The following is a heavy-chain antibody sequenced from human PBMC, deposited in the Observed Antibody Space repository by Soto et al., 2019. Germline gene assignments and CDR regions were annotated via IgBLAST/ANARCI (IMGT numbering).Heavy chain of an antibody. V-gene: IGHV3-43*01. CDR3: AKDAIFCSGGSCYSGGFDY. CDR1: GFTFDDYT. Sequence: RGSLRLSCAASGFTFDDYTMHWVRQAPGKGLEWVSLISWDGGSTYYADSVKGRFTISRDNSKNSLYLQMNSLRTEDTALYYCAKDAIFCSGGSCYSGGFDYWGQGTLVTVSS. CDR2: ISWDGGST. J-gene: IGHJ4*02. D-gene: IGHD2-15*01.